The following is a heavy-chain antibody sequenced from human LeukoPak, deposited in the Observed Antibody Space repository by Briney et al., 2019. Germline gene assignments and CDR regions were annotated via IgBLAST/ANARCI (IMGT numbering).Heavy chain of an antibody. J-gene: IGHJ5*02. CDR2: IYYSGST. Sequence: PSETLSLTCTVSGGSISSYYWSWIRQPPGKGLEWIGYIYYSGSTNYNPSLKSRVTISVDTSKNQFSLKLSSVTAADTAVYYCARAPNGRGDWFDPWGQGTLVTVSS. CDR3: ARAPNGRGDWFDP. V-gene: IGHV4-59*13. CDR1: GGSISSYY. D-gene: IGHD2-8*01.